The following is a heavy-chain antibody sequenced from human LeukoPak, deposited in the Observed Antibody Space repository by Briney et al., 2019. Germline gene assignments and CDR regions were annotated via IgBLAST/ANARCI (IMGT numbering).Heavy chain of an antibody. J-gene: IGHJ4*02. D-gene: IGHD1-7*01. CDR1: GFTFSSYW. Sequence: RESLRLSCAASGFTFSSYWMHWVRQAPGKGLVWVSYMSSDGSSTTYADSVKGRFTISRDNAKNTLDLQMNSLRAEDAAVYYCARGGWGTAIDYWAQGTLVTVS. CDR2: MSSDGSST. CDR3: ARGGWGTAIDY. V-gene: IGHV3-74*01.